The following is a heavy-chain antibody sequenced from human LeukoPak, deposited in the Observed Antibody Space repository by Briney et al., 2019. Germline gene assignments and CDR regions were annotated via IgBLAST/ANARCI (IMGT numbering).Heavy chain of an antibody. CDR3: ARDSDLSYYYDSSGYYYGNAFDI. J-gene: IGHJ3*02. D-gene: IGHD3-22*01. CDR1: GFNFSSYA. V-gene: IGHV3-30-3*01. Sequence: GGSLRLSCAASGFNFSSYAMHWVRQAPGKGLEWVAVISHDGSNKYYADSVKGRFTISRDNSKNTLYLQMNSLRAEDTAVYYCARDSDLSYYYDSSGYYYGNAFDIWGQGTMVTVSS. CDR2: ISHDGSNK.